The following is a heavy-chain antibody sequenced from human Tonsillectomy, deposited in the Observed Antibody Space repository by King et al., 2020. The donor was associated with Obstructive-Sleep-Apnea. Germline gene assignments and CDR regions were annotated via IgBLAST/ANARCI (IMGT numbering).Heavy chain of an antibody. Sequence: VQLVESGGGLFQPGGSLRLSCAASGFTFSNYWMHWVRQGPGKGLVWVSRINSDGSSTIYADSVKGRFTISRDNAKNTLYLQMNSLRAEDTAVYYCSRDCDRYSSGHDAFDIWGQGTMVTVSS. V-gene: IGHV3-74*01. D-gene: IGHD5-18*01. CDR1: GFTFSNYW. CDR2: INSDGSST. CDR3: SRDCDRYSSGHDAFDI. J-gene: IGHJ3*02.